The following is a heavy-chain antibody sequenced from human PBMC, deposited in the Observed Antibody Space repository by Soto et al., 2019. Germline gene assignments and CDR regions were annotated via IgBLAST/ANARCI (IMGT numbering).Heavy chain of an antibody. CDR3: ASATYDSSGYYLLPFDY. Sequence: EVQLVETGGGLIQPGGSLRLSCAASGFTVSSNYMSWVRQAPGKGLEWVSVIYSGGSTYYADSVKGRVTISRDNSKKTLYLQMNSLRAEDTAVYYCASATYDSSGYYLLPFDYWGQGTLVTVSS. V-gene: IGHV3-53*02. D-gene: IGHD3-22*01. J-gene: IGHJ4*02. CDR1: GFTVSSNY. CDR2: IYSGGST.